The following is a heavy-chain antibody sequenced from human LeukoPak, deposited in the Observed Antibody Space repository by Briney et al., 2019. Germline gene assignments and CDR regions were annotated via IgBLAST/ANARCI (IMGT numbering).Heavy chain of an antibody. D-gene: IGHD3-10*02. CDR2: ISSIGSTI. Sequence: GGSLRLSCAASGFTFSSYEMNWVRQAPGKGLEWVSYISSIGSTIYYADSVKGRFTIYRDNAKNSLYLQMNSLRAEDTAVYYCAELSITMIGGVWGKGTTVTISS. V-gene: IGHV3-48*03. CDR3: AELSITMIGGV. CDR1: GFTFSSYE. J-gene: IGHJ6*04.